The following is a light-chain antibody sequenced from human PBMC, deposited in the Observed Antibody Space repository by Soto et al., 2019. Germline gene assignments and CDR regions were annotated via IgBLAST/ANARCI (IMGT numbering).Light chain of an antibody. CDR1: QGISNY. J-gene: IGKJ1*01. CDR3: KTYNNAPRT. V-gene: IGKV1-27*01. CDR2: AAS. Sequence: DIQMTQSPSSLSASVGDTVTITCRASQGISNYLAWYQQKPGQVPNLLIYAASTLQSGVPSRLSGSGSGTDFTLTSSSLLPEDDATYYYKTYNNAPRTLGQGTKVEI.